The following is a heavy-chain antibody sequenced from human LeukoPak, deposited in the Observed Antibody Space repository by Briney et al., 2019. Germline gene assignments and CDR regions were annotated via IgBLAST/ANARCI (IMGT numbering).Heavy chain of an antibody. CDR3: ARGGDSSPSGWFDP. Sequence: VASVKVSCKAYGYTFTGSYMHWVRQAPGPGLEWMGWININSGGTNYAQKFQGRVTMTRDTSISTAYMELSRLRSDDTAVYYYARGGDSSPSGWFDPWGQGTLVTVSS. CDR1: GYTFTGSY. J-gene: IGHJ5*02. CDR2: ININSGGT. V-gene: IGHV1-2*02. D-gene: IGHD3-22*01.